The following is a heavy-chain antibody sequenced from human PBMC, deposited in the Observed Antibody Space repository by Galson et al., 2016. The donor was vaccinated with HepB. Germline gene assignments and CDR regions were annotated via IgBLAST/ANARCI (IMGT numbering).Heavy chain of an antibody. Sequence: SLRLSCAASGFTFKNYGMHWVRQAPGRGLEWVALISYGERHKYYADSVKGRFTISRDNSKSSLYLQMNSLRTEDTALYYCAKDIQGNRTSPFYFYAMDVWGQGTPVTVSS. CDR2: ISYGERHK. CDR3: AKDIQGNRTSPFYFYAMDV. V-gene: IGHV3-30*18. J-gene: IGHJ6*02. D-gene: IGHD2-2*01. CDR1: GFTFKNYG.